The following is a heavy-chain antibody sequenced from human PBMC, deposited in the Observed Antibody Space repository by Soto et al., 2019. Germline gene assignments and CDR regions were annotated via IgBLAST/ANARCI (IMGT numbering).Heavy chain of an antibody. V-gene: IGHV4-34*01. CDR1: GGSFSGYY. CDR2: VNHSGSVGDINHSENT. D-gene: IGHD3-22*01. J-gene: IGHJ4*02. Sequence: QVHLQQWGAGLLKSSETLSLTCAVYGGSFSGYYWSWIRQSPGKGLEWIGEVNHSGSVGDINHSENTNYNPSLKSRVTIPVDTYRNHFSLKLNSVTAADTAVYYCARGHYFDSSGYYWGLYFDYWGPGTVVTVSS. CDR3: ARGHYFDSSGYYWGLYFDY.